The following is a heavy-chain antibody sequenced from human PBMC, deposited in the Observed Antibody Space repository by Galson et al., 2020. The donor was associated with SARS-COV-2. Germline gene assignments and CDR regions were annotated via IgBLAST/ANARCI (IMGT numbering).Heavy chain of an antibody. V-gene: IGHV3-30-3*01. CDR1: GFTFMTKS. CDR2: FSYDCITK. D-gene: IGHD1-20*01. J-gene: IGHJ6*02. CDR3: ARDRHNWNNVDGLDV. Sequence: GGSLRLSCAASGFTFMTKSMHWVRQVPGKGLEWVAFFSYDCITKHPADSVKGRFTVSRDNSKDTLSLEMNVLRPEDTAVYWCARDRHNWNNVDGLDVWGQGSTVTVSS.